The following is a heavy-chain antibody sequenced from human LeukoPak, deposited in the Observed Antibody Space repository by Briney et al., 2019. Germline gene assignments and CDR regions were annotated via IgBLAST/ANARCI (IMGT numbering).Heavy chain of an antibody. CDR2: ISYSGNT. CDR1: GDSVSSLHSY. J-gene: IGHJ6*02. Sequence: SETLSLSCSVSGDSVSSLHSYWTWIRQPPGKGLEWIGYISYSGNTNYNPSLKSRVTISVDTSENYFSLRLTSVTAADTAVYYCARGYRLVGAWENYFYAMDVWGQGTTVTVSS. V-gene: IGHV4-61*03. CDR3: ARGYRLVGAWENYFYAMDV. D-gene: IGHD1-26*01.